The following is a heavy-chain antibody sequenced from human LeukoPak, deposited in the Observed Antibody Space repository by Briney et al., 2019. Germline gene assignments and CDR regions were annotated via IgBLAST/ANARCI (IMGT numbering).Heavy chain of an antibody. J-gene: IGHJ4*02. CDR3: ARGLTSMDPFDY. V-gene: IGHV1-2*02. CDR2: INPNSGGT. Sequence: ASVKVSCKASGYTFTDYYIHWVRQAPGQGLEWMGWINPNSGGTNYAQKFQGRVTMTRDTSISTAYMELSRLRSDDTAVYYCARGLTSMDPFDYWGQGTLVTVSS. D-gene: IGHD1-1*01. CDR1: GYTFTDYY.